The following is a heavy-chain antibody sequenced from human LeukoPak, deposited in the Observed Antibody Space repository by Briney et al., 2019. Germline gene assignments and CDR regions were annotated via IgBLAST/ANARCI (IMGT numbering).Heavy chain of an antibody. Sequence: GESLKISCQGSGYSFTSYWIGWVRQMPGKGLEWMGIIYPGDSDTRYSPSFQGQVTISADRSISTAYLQWSSLKASDTAMYYCARQAVPVAKYFQHWGQGTLVTVSS. V-gene: IGHV5-51*01. J-gene: IGHJ1*01. D-gene: IGHD2-2*01. CDR3: ARQAVPVAKYFQH. CDR1: GYSFTSYW. CDR2: IYPGDSDT.